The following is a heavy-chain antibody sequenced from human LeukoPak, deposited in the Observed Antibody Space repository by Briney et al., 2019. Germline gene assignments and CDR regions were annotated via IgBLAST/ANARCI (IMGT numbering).Heavy chain of an antibody. Sequence: GGSLRLSVAPSGFTFSSYWMNWVGQAPGKGLVWVSRIASDGSSTTYADSVKGRFSISRDNAKNTLYLQMNSLRVEDTAVYYCARGRPHGNDYWGQGTLVTVSS. J-gene: IGHJ4*02. CDR1: GFTFSSYW. D-gene: IGHD4-23*01. CDR2: IASDGSST. V-gene: IGHV3-74*01. CDR3: ARGRPHGNDY.